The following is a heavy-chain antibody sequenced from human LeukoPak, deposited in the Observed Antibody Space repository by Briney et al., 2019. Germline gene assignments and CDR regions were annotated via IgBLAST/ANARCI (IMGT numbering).Heavy chain of an antibody. CDR1: GFTFSSYA. CDR2: ISYDGSNK. J-gene: IGHJ4*02. CDR3: ARDIGYDSSGYL. D-gene: IGHD3-22*01. V-gene: IGHV3-30-3*01. Sequence: GGSLRLSCAASGFTFSSYAMHWVRQAPGKGLEWVAVISYDGSNKYHADSVKGRFTISRDNSKNTLYLQMNSLRAEDTAVYYCARDIGYDSSGYLWGQGTLVTVSS.